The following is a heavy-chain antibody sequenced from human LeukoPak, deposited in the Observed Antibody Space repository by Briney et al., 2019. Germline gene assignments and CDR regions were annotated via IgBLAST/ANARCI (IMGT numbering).Heavy chain of an antibody. Sequence: PSETLSLTCTVSGGSISSSSYYWGWIRQPPGKGLQWIASIYYSEITYYNPSLKSRVTISVDTSKNQFSLNLSSVTAADTAVYYCARYLRGSHFDYWSQGTLVTVSS. D-gene: IGHD1-26*01. J-gene: IGHJ4*02. CDR3: ARYLRGSHFDY. V-gene: IGHV4-39*01. CDR1: GGSISSSSYY. CDR2: IYYSEIT.